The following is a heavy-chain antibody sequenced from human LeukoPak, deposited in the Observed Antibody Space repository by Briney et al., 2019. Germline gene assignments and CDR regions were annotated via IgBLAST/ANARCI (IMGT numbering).Heavy chain of an antibody. V-gene: IGHV4-61*08. CDR3: ARSYSKHPNWFDP. CDR2: IYYSGST. J-gene: IGHJ5*02. CDR1: GGSISSGGYY. D-gene: IGHD6-13*01. Sequence: SETLSLTCTVSGGSISSGGYYWSWIRQPPGKGLEWIGYIYYSGSTNYNPSLKSRVTISVDTSKNQFSLKLSSVTAADTAVYYCARSYSKHPNWFDPWGQGTLVTVSS.